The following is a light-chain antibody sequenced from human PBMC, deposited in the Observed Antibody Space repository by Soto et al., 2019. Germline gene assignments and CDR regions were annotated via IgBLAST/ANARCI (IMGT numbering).Light chain of an antibody. CDR3: QQRSSWPPT. CDR1: QSVTGTN. Sequence: EIVLTQSPGTLSLSPGEGATLSCRASQSVTGTNLAWYQQRAGQAPRLLIYDAVRRATGIPDRFSGSGSGTDFTLTISRLEPEDFAVYYCQQRSSWPPTFGGGTKVDIK. J-gene: IGKJ4*01. V-gene: IGKV3D-20*02. CDR2: DAV.